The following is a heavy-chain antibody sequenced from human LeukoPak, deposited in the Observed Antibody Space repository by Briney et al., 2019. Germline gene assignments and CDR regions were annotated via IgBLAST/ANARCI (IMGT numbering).Heavy chain of an antibody. CDR2: IRHDGTET. D-gene: IGHD3-22*01. Sequence: RGSLRLSCAASTFTFSTYGMHWLRQAPGKGPESVALIRHDGTETYHAESVKGRFTISRDDSKNTFYLQMNSLRAEDTAVYYCPKPNRDHLSHYYRVDVWGQGTTVVVSS. J-gene: IGHJ6*02. CDR3: PKPNRDHLSHYYRVDV. V-gene: IGHV3-30*02. CDR1: TFTFSTYG.